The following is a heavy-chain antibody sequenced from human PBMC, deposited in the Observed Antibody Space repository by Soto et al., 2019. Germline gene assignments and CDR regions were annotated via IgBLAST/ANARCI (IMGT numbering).Heavy chain of an antibody. Sequence: SETLSLTCTVSGGSISNYYWSWIRQPPGKGLEWIGYIYYSGSTKYNPSLKSRVTISVDTSKNQFSLKLSSVTAADTAVYYCVRNHRINGEYYWGMDVWGQGTTVTVSS. J-gene: IGHJ6*02. V-gene: IGHV4-59*08. CDR3: VRNHRINGEYYWGMDV. D-gene: IGHD3-16*01. CDR1: GGSISNYY. CDR2: IYYSGST.